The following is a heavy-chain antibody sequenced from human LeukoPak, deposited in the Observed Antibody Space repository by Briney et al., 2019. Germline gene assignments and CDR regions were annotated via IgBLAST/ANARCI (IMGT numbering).Heavy chain of an antibody. D-gene: IGHD2-8*01. V-gene: IGHV3-30*18. Sequence: SLRLSFAASGFTFSSYGMHWVRQAPGKGLEWVAVISYDGSNKYYADSVKGRFTISRDNSKNTLYLQMNSLRAEDTAVYYCAKDGCTNGVCYYFDYWGQGTLVTVSS. CDR3: AKDGCTNGVCYYFDY. J-gene: IGHJ4*02. CDR2: ISYDGSNK. CDR1: GFTFSSYG.